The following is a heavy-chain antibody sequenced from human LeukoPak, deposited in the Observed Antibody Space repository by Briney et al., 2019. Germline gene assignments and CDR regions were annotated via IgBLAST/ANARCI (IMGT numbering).Heavy chain of an antibody. CDR3: ATGIAAVYGMDV. CDR2: FDPEDGET. D-gene: IGHD6-6*01. V-gene: IGHV1-24*01. CDR1: GYTLTELS. J-gene: IGHJ6*02. Sequence: ASVKVSCKVSGYTLTELSMHWVRQAPGKGLEWMGGFDPEDGETIYAQKFQGRVTMTEDTSIDTAYMELSSLRSEDTAVYYCATGIAAVYGMDVWGQGTTVTVSS.